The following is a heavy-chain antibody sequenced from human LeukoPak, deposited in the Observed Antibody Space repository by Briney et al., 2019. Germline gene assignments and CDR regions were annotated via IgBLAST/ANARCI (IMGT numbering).Heavy chain of an antibody. Sequence: SGGSLRLSCAASGFTFSSYGMHWVRQAPGKGLEWVAVIWYDGSNKYYADSVKGRFTISRDNSENTLYLQMISLRAEDTAVYYCARASAAGTGFFYYYMDFWGKGTTVTVSS. V-gene: IGHV3-33*01. CDR3: ARASAAGTGFFYYYMDF. CDR2: IWYDGSNK. J-gene: IGHJ6*03. D-gene: IGHD6-13*01. CDR1: GFTFSSYG.